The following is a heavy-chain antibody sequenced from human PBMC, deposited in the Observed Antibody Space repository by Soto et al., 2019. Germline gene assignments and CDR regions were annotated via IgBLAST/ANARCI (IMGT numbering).Heavy chain of an antibody. J-gene: IGHJ5*02. CDR2: IYYSGST. V-gene: IGHV4-59*01. D-gene: IGHD3-22*01. CDR3: ARERSYYYDSSGYRGFDP. Sequence: SETLSLTCTVSGGSISSYYWSWIRQPPGKGLEWIGYIYYSGSTNYNPSLKSRVTISVDTSKNQFSLKLSSVTAADTAVYYCARERSYYYDSSGYRGFDPWGQGTLVTVS. CDR1: GGSISSYY.